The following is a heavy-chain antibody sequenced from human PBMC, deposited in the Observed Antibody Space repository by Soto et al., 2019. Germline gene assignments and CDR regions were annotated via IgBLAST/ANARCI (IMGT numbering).Heavy chain of an antibody. CDR2: IKSKTAGGTT. J-gene: IGHJ4*02. V-gene: IGHV3-15*01. CDR3: TTGHNSNGKTFDY. D-gene: IGHD3-22*01. CDR1: GFTFSNAW. Sequence: EVQLVESGGGLVQPGGSLRLSCAASGFTFSNAWMSWVRQAPGKGLEWVGRIKSKTAGGTTEYAAPVKDRFTISRDDEKNTLYLQMNTLKTEYTAVYYCTTGHNSNGKTFDYLGQGALVTVSS.